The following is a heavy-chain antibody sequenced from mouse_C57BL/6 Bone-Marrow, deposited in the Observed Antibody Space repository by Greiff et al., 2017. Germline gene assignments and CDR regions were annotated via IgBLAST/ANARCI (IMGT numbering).Heavy chain of an antibody. D-gene: IGHD2-4*01. CDR1: GFNIKDDY. CDR3: TKRTTMITSYAMDY. V-gene: IGHV14-4*01. J-gene: IGHJ4*01. CDR2: IDPENGDT. Sequence: VQLQQSGAELVRPGASVKLSCTASGFNIKDDYMHWVKQRPEQGLEWIGWIDPENGDTEYASKFQGKATITADTSSNTAYLQLSSLTSEDTAVYYCTKRTTMITSYAMDYWGQVTSVTVSS.